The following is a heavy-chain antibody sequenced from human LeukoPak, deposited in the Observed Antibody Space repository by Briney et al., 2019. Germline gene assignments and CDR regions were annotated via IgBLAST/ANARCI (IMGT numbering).Heavy chain of an antibody. CDR3: AREGITMVRGVTKSWFDP. Sequence: SETLSLTCTVSGGSISSYYWSWIRQPPGKGLEWIGYIYYSGSTNYSPSLKSRVTISVDTSKNQFSLKLSSVTAADTAVYYCAREGITMVRGVTKSWFDPWGQGTLVTVSS. CDR1: GGSISSYY. CDR2: IYYSGST. D-gene: IGHD3-10*01. V-gene: IGHV4-59*01. J-gene: IGHJ5*02.